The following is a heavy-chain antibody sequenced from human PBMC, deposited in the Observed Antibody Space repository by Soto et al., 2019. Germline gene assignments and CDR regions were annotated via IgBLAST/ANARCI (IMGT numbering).Heavy chain of an antibody. D-gene: IGHD3-9*01. CDR1: GGSITGGSISSTTYY. CDR2: FFIGGNT. V-gene: IGHV4-39*01. Sequence: PSETLSPTCTVSGGSITGGSISSTTYYWGWMRQPPGKGLEWIASFFIGGNTYYNPSLKSRVTTSVDTSKNQFSLKLSSVTAADTAVSFCARRHGHDIDAYHWGQG. CDR3: ARRHGHDIDAYH. J-gene: IGHJ4*02.